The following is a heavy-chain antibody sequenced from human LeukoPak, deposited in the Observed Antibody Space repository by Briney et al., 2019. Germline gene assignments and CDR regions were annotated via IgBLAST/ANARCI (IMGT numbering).Heavy chain of an antibody. J-gene: IGHJ4*02. CDR1: GFTFSDYY. CDR3: AKDQLGHYYGSGSHDY. D-gene: IGHD3-10*01. CDR2: ISSSGSNI. Sequence: PGGSLRLSCAASGFTFSDYYMSWIRQAPGKGLEWVSYISSSGSNIYYPDSVKGRFTISRDNAKNSLYLQMNSLRAEDTAVYYCAKDQLGHYYGSGSHDYWGQGTLVTVSS. V-gene: IGHV3-11*01.